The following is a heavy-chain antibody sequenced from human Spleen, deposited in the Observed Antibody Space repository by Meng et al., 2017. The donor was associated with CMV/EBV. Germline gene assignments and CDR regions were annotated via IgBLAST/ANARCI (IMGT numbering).Heavy chain of an antibody. Sequence: ASVKVSCKTSGYTFTGHYIHWVRQAPGQGLEWMGWVNPKSGGTRYAQKFQGSVTMTRDTSTSTAYMEVSRLTSDDTAVYYCAKDCGLGGTRDYWGQGTLVTVSS. CDR2: VNPKSGGT. V-gene: IGHV1-2*02. J-gene: IGHJ4*02. D-gene: IGHD3-16*01. CDR3: AKDCGLGGTRDY. CDR1: GYTFTGHY.